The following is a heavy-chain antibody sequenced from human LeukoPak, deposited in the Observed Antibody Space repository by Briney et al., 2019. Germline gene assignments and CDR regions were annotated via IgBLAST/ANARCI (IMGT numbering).Heavy chain of an antibody. CDR1: GFTVSSNY. CDR3: ARDGNDSGYYYYGMDV. V-gene: IGHV3-53*04. D-gene: IGHD1-1*01. J-gene: IGHJ6*02. CDR2: IYSGGST. Sequence: GGSLRLSCAASGFTVSSNYISWVRQAPGKGLEWVSVIYSGGSTYYADSVKGRFTISRHNSKNTLYLQMNSLRAEDTAVYYCARDGNDSGYYYYGMDVWGQGTAVTVSS.